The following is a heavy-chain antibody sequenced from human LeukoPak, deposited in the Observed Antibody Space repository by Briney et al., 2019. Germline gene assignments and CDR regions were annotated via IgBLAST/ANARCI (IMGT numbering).Heavy chain of an antibody. D-gene: IGHD1-26*01. Sequence: GGSLRLSCAASGFTFSNYWMTWVRQAPGKGLEWVSSITSSSSYIYYADSVKGRFTISRDNAKNSLYLQMNSLRAEDTAVYYCARDPYSGNYGNYYYYYMDVWGKGTTVTISS. J-gene: IGHJ6*03. CDR3: ARDPYSGNYGNYYYYYMDV. V-gene: IGHV3-21*01. CDR2: ITSSSSYI. CDR1: GFTFSNYW.